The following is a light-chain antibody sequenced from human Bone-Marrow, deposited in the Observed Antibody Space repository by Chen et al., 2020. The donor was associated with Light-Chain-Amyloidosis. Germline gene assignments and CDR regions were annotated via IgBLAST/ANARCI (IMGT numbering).Light chain of an antibody. Sequence: QSLLTQPPSASGTPGQRVTISCSGSSSNIGSLTVNWYQQLPGTAPQLLIYRNKQRPSGVPDRFSGSKSGTSASLAISGLQSEDEADYYCATWDNSLGDDWVFGGGTKLTVL. CDR3: ATWDNSLGDDWV. J-gene: IGLJ3*02. V-gene: IGLV1-44*01. CDR1: SSNIGSLT. CDR2: RNK.